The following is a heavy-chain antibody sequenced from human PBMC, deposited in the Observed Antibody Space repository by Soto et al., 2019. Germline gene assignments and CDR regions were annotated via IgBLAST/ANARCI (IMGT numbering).Heavy chain of an antibody. J-gene: IGHJ5*02. CDR1: GFTFSSYA. Sequence: EVQLLESGGGLVQPGGSLRLSCAASGFTFSSYAMSWVRQAPGKGLEWVSAISGSGGSTYYADSVKGRFTISRDKSKITLFLQMNSLRAEDTAVYYCAKVISANNRFLEGLSGFDPWGQGTLVTVSS. D-gene: IGHD3-3*01. V-gene: IGHV3-23*01. CDR3: AKVISANNRFLEGLSGFDP. CDR2: ISGSGGST.